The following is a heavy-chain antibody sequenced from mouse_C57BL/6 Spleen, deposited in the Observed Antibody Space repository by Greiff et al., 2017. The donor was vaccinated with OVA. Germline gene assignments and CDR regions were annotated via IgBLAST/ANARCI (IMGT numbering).Heavy chain of an antibody. V-gene: IGHV1-54*01. D-gene: IGHD2-3*01. Sequence: QVQLQQSGAEMVRPGTSVKVSCKASGYAFTNYLIEWVKQRPGQGLEWIGVINPGSGGTNYNEKFKGKATLTADKSSSTAYMQLSSLTSEDSAVYFCARYSPDGYYFDYWGQGTTLTVSS. CDR2: INPGSGGT. CDR3: ARYSPDGYYFDY. J-gene: IGHJ2*01. CDR1: GYAFTNYL.